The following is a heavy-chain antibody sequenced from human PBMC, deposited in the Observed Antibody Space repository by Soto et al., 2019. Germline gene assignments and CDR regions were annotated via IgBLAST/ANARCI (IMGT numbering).Heavy chain of an antibody. CDR3: ARDHGGGGLTIEY. CDR1: GFIFSDYY. V-gene: IGHV3-11*01. J-gene: IGHJ4*02. D-gene: IGHD3-16*01. Sequence: QVHLEESGGGLVKPGGSLRLSCTASGFIFSDYYMSWIRQAPGKGLEWVSDISNSGRITHHAESVEGRFTISRDNAKDSLYLQMNRLRPEDSAIYYCARDHGGGGLTIEYWGQGTLVTVSS. CDR2: ISNSGRIT.